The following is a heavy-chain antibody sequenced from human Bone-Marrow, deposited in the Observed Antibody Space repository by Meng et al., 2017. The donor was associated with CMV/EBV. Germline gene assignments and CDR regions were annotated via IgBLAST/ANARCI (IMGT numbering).Heavy chain of an antibody. Sequence: VASGFTLSSFAVTWVRQAPGKGLEWVSAISGSGGSTYYADSVKGRFTISRDNSKNTLYLQMNNLRAEDTAVYFCARDLWEAHHPVDYWGQGTLVTVSS. V-gene: IGHV3-23*01. CDR1: GFTLSSFA. J-gene: IGHJ4*02. D-gene: IGHD1-26*01. CDR3: ARDLWEAHHPVDY. CDR2: ISGSGGST.